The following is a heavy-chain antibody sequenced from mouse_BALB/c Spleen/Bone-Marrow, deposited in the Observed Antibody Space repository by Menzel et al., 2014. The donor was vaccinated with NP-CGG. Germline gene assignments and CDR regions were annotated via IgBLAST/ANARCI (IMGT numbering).Heavy chain of an antibody. CDR3: TRDLYDGYSYYAMDY. Sequence: EVHLVESGGGLVKPGGSLKLSCAASGFTFSSYTMSWVRQTPEKRLEWVATITSVGVYTYYPDSVKGRFTISRDNAKNTLYLQMSSLKSEDTAMYYCTRDLYDGYSYYAMDYWGQGSSVTGSS. J-gene: IGHJ4*01. CDR1: GFTFSSYT. D-gene: IGHD2-3*01. V-gene: IGHV5-6-4*01. CDR2: ITSVGVYT.